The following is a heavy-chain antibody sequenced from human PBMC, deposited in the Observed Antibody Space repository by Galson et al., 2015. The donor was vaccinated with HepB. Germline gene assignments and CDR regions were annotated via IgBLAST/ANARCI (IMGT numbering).Heavy chain of an antibody. Sequence: SVKVSCKASGGTFSSYAISWVRQAPGQGLEWMGGIIPIFGTANYAQKFQGRVTITADESTSTAYMELSSLRSEDTAVYYCARSIPPLYCSGGSCYSVPFDPWGQGTLVTVSS. V-gene: IGHV1-69*13. CDR3: ARSIPPLYCSGGSCYSVPFDP. J-gene: IGHJ5*02. D-gene: IGHD2-15*01. CDR1: GGTFSSYA. CDR2: IIPIFGTA.